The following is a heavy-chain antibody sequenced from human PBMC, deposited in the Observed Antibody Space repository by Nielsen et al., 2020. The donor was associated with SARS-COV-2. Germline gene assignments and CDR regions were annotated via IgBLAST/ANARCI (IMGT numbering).Heavy chain of an antibody. Sequence: GESLKISCAASGFSFSSYAMNWVRQAPGKGLEWVSAISGTGDSTYYSDSVKGRFTISRDNSRNTLYLQMNSLRAEDTAVYYCAKEGPPSRYFDWGYGMDVWGQGTTVTVSS. CDR1: GFSFSSYA. CDR3: AKEGPPSRYFDWGYGMDV. CDR2: ISGTGDST. V-gene: IGHV3-23*01. J-gene: IGHJ6*02. D-gene: IGHD3-9*01.